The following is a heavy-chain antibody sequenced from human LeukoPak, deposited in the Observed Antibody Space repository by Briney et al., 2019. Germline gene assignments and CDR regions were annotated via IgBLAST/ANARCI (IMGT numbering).Heavy chain of an antibody. CDR2: ISSDGSIT. V-gene: IGHV3-74*01. J-gene: IGHJ4*02. Sequence: AGGSLRLSCAASGFTFNIYWMHWVRQAPGKELVWVSLISSDGSITSYADSVKGRFTISRDNAKNTVYLQMNSLRVEDTAVYYCARRVGSSESSYYFDYWGQGTLVTVSS. CDR3: ARRVGSSESSYYFDY. D-gene: IGHD3-22*01. CDR1: GFTFNIYW.